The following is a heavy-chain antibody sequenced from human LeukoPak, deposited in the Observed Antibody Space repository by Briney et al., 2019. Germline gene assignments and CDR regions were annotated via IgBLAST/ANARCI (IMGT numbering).Heavy chain of an antibody. Sequence: SETLSLTCAVYGGSFSGYYWSWIRQPPGKGLGWIGKINHSGSTNYNPSLKSRVTISVDTSKNQFSLKLSSVTAADTAVYYCARQGPLLWFGELFLSDVYVDVWGKGTTVTISS. D-gene: IGHD3-10*01. CDR2: INHSGST. CDR3: ARQGPLLWFGELFLSDVYVDV. J-gene: IGHJ6*04. V-gene: IGHV4-34*01. CDR1: GGSFSGYY.